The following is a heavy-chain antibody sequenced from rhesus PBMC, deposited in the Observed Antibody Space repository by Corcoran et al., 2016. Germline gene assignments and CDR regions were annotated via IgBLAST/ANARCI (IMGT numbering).Heavy chain of an antibody. Sequence: QVQLQESGPGLVKPSETLSLTCAVSGGSFSSYWWSWIRQPPGKGLAWIGEINGNSGSTNYNPSLKSRVTISKDASNTQVSLKLSSVTAADTAVYYCASHTPLCTGSGCYWSLVDFDYWGQGVLVTVSS. V-gene: IGHV4-80*01. J-gene: IGHJ4*01. CDR2: INGNSGST. D-gene: IGHD2-21*01. CDR1: GGSFSSYW. CDR3: ASHTPLCTGSGCYWSLVDFDY.